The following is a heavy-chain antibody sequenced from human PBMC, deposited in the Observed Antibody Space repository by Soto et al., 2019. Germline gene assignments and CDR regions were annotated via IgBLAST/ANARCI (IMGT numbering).Heavy chain of an antibody. CDR3: ARDLGGWPDY. J-gene: IGHJ4*02. CDR2: INAGNGNT. Sequence: ASAKVSCKSSGYTFTSYAMHWARQAPGQRLEWMGWINAGNGNTKYSQKFQGRVTITRDTSASTAYMELSSLRSEDTAVYYCARDLGGWPDYWGQGTLVTSPQ. CDR1: GYTFTSYA. D-gene: IGHD2-15*01. V-gene: IGHV1-3*01.